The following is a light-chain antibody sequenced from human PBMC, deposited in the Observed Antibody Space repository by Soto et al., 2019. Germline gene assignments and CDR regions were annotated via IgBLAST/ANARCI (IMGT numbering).Light chain of an antibody. CDR3: AAWDASLSGYL. CDR1: SSNIGAGYD. V-gene: IGLV1-40*01. Sequence: QSVLTQPPSVSGAPGQRVTISCTGSSSNIGAGYDVHWYQQLPGTAPKLLIFTNNHRPSGVPDRFSGSKSGTSASLAISGLQSEDEADYYCAAWDASLSGYLFGTGTKVTVL. J-gene: IGLJ1*01. CDR2: TNN.